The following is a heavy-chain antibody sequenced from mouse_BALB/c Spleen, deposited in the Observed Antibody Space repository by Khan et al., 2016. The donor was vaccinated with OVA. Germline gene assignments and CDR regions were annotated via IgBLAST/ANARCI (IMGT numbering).Heavy chain of an antibody. V-gene: IGHV1S137*01. CDR1: GYTFTDFT. Sequence: VQLQQSGAELVRPGVSVKISCKGSGYTFTDFTMHWVKQSHAKSLEWIGVISTYYGDASYNQNFKGKATMTVDKSSSTAYMELARLTSEDSAIFYWVGGGGGDRFAYWGQGTLVTVSA. CDR3: VGGGGGDRFAY. CDR2: ISTYYGDA. J-gene: IGHJ3*01.